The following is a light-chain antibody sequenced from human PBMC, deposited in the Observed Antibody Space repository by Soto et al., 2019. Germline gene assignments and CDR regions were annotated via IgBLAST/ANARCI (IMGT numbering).Light chain of an antibody. Sequence: EIVMTQSPATLSVSPGETATLSCRASQSLTSYLAWYQQKPDQAPRLLIYGISTRATDIPARFSGSGSGTEFTLTISSLQSEDFAVYYCQQYNNWPLTFGGGTTGDIK. CDR1: QSLTSY. CDR2: GIS. V-gene: IGKV3-15*01. CDR3: QQYNNWPLT. J-gene: IGKJ4*01.